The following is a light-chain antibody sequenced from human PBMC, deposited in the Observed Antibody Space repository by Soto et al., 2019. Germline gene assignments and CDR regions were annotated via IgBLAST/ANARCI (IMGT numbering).Light chain of an antibody. CDR1: SSDVGGYNY. CDR3: SSYTTSNTRQIV. Sequence: QSARTQAASGSGAARGGSTISYTGTSSDVGGYNYVSWYQHHPGKAPKLIIYDVTNRPSGVSNPFSGSKSGNTASLTISGLQPEDEADYYCSSYTTSNTRQIVFGTGTKVTVL. J-gene: IGLJ1*01. V-gene: IGLV2-14*03. CDR2: DVT.